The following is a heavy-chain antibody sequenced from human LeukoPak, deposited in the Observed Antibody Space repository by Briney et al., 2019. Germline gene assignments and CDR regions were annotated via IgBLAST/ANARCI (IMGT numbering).Heavy chain of an antibody. V-gene: IGHV4-59*01. Sequence: SETLSLTCTVSGGSISSYYWSWIRQPPGKGLEWIGYIYYSGSTNYNPSLKSRVTISVDTSKNQFSLKLSSVTAADTAVYYCARSVSYYYDSSARGAFDIWGQGTMVTVSS. CDR2: IYYSGST. CDR1: GGSISSYY. D-gene: IGHD3-22*01. CDR3: ARSVSYYYDSSARGAFDI. J-gene: IGHJ3*02.